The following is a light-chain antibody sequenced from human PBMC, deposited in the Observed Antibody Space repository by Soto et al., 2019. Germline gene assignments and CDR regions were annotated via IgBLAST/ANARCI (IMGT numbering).Light chain of an antibody. V-gene: IGLV1-40*01. J-gene: IGLJ1*01. CDR1: SSNIGAGYD. CDR2: GNS. Sequence: QSVLTQPPSVSGAPGQRVTISCTGSSSNIGAGYDVHWYQQLPGRAPKLLIYGNSNRPSGVPDRFSGSKSGTSASLAITGLQAWDEADYYCQSYDSSQGVFGSGTKVTVL. CDR3: QSYDSSQGV.